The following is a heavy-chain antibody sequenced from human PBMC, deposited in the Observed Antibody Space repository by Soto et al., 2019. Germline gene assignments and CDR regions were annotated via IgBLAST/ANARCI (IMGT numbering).Heavy chain of an antibody. CDR3: ARDGRIMITFGGVIAPYYFDY. D-gene: IGHD3-16*02. V-gene: IGHV3-30-3*01. Sequence: GGSLRLSCAASGFTFSSYAMHWVRQAPGKGLEWVAVISYDGSNKYYADSVKGRFTISRDNSKNTLYLQMNSLRAEDTAVYYCARDGRIMITFGGVIAPYYFDYWGQGTLVTVS. CDR1: GFTFSSYA. J-gene: IGHJ4*02. CDR2: ISYDGSNK.